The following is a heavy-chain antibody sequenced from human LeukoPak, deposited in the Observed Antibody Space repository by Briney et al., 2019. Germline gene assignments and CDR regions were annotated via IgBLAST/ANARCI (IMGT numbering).Heavy chain of an antibody. CDR1: GVSLSTSGVG. CDR3: AYTTYYDSWSGYPWFDP. CDR2: IYWNDDK. V-gene: IGHV2-5*01. Sequence: KSGPTLVKPTETLTLTCTFSGVSLSTSGVGVGWIRQPPGKALEWLALIYWNDDKRYSPSLKSRLTITKDTSKNQVVLKMTNMDPVDTATYCCAYTTYYDSWSGYPWFDPWGQGTLVTVSS. J-gene: IGHJ5*02. D-gene: IGHD3-3*01.